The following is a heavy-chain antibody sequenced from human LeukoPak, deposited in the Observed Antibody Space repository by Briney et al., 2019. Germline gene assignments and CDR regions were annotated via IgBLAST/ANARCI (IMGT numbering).Heavy chain of an antibody. CDR1: GGSFSGYY. D-gene: IGHD3-22*01. J-gene: IGHJ3*02. CDR3: ARVGYYYDSSGYSHDAFDI. Sequence: SETLSLTCAVYGGSFSGYYWSWIRQPPGKGLEWIGEINHSGSTNYNPSLKSRVTISVDTSKNQFSLKLSSVTAADTAVYYCARVGYYYDSSGYSHDAFDIWGQGTMVTVSS. CDR2: INHSGST. V-gene: IGHV4-34*01.